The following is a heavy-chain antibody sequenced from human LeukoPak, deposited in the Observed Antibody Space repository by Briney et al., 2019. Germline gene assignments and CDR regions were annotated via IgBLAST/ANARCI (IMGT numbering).Heavy chain of an antibody. CDR1: GFTVGNNY. J-gene: IGHJ5*02. V-gene: IGHV3-53*01. CDR2: IYSAGTT. CDR3: ARDQGSPGFS. Sequence: GGSLRLSCVVSGFTVGNNYMSWVRQAPGKGLEWVSVIYSAGTTAYSQPVRGRFIISRDNAKNSLYLQMNSLRAEDTAVYYCARDQGSPGFSWGQGTLVTVSS.